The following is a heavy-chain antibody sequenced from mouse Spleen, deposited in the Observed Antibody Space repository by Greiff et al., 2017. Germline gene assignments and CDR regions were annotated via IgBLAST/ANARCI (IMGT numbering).Heavy chain of an antibody. Sequence: EVQGVESGGGLVKPGGSLKLSCAASGFTFSDYGMHWVRQAPEKGLEWVAYISSGSSTIYYADTVKGRFTISRDNAKNTLFLQMTSLRSEDTAMYYCARSGNYVWYFDVWGAGTTVTVSS. CDR3: ARSGNYVWYFDV. D-gene: IGHD2-1*01. J-gene: IGHJ1*01. CDR2: ISSGSSTI. CDR1: GFTFSDYG. V-gene: IGHV5-17*01.